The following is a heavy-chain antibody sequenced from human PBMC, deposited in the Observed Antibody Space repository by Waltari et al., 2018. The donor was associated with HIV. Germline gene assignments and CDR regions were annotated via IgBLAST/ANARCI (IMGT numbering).Heavy chain of an antibody. CDR2: ISYDGSNK. D-gene: IGHD1-1*01. J-gene: IGHJ5*02. Sequence: QVQLVESGVGVFEPGRPLRPPCAAAVSTFMSCPMQWVRQAPGKGLGWVSFISYDGSNKYYADSVKGRFTISRDNSKNTLYLQMNSLRAEDTAVYYCARDPSLEHSWFDPWGQGTLVTVSS. CDR1: VSTFMSCP. V-gene: IGHV3-30*04. CDR3: ARDPSLEHSWFDP.